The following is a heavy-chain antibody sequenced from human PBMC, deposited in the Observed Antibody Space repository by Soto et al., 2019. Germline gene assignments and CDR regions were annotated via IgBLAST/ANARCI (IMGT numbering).Heavy chain of an antibody. Sequence: ESGGGVVQPGRSLRLSCAASGFTFSSYGMHWVRQAPGKGLEWVAVIWYDGSNKYYADSVKGRFTISRDNSKNTLYLQMNSLRAEDTAVYYCARTATYSSSWYLNWFDPWGQGTLVTVSS. D-gene: IGHD6-13*01. CDR2: IWYDGSNK. CDR1: GFTFSSYG. CDR3: ARTATYSSSWYLNWFDP. V-gene: IGHV3-33*01. J-gene: IGHJ5*02.